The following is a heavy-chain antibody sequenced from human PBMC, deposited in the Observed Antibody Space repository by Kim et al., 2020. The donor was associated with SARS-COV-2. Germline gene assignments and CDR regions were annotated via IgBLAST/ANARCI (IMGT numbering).Heavy chain of an antibody. V-gene: IGHV5-51*01. D-gene: IGHD7-27*01. Sequence: GESLKISCKGSGYSFTSYWIGWVRQMPGKGLEWMGIIYPGDSDTRYSPSFQGQVTISADKSISTAYLQWSSLKASDTAMYYCARSPLTGEDYYYYYGMDVWGQGTTVTVSS. J-gene: IGHJ6*02. CDR2: IYPGDSDT. CDR1: GYSFTSYW. CDR3: ARSPLTGEDYYYYYGMDV.